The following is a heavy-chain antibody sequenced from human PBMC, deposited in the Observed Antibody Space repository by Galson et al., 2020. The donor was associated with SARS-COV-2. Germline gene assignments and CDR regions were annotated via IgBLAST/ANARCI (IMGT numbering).Heavy chain of an antibody. V-gene: IGHV3-30-3*01. Sequence: GESLKISCAASGFTFSSYAMHWVRQAPGKGLEWVAVISYDGSNKYYADSVKGRFTISRDNSKNTLYLQMNSLRAEDTAVYYCARDQFGLNQRFGGDAFDIWGQGTMVTVSS. CDR3: ARDQFGLNQRFGGDAFDI. CDR1: GFTFSSYA. CDR2: ISYDGSNK. J-gene: IGHJ3*02. D-gene: IGHD3-10*01.